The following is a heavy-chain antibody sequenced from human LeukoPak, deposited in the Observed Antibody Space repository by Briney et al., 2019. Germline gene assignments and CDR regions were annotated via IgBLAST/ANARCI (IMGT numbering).Heavy chain of an antibody. CDR3: ARRGTGLGWFDP. Sequence: SETLSLTCSVSSGSLTSGNYYWDWIRQPPGKGLEWIGGSDYSGNTYYHPSLKSRVTISVDTSKNQFSLKLSSVTAADTAVYYCARRGTGLGWFDPWGQGTLVTVSS. CDR2: SDYSGNT. V-gene: IGHV4-39*07. D-gene: IGHD1-1*01. J-gene: IGHJ5*02. CDR1: SGSLTSGNYY.